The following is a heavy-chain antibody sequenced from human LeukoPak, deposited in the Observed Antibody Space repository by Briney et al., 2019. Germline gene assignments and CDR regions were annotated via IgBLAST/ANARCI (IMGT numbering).Heavy chain of an antibody. CDR2: ISGSGGST. CDR1: GFTFDNWW. J-gene: IGHJ4*02. D-gene: IGHD3-16*02. CDR3: AKGHYVWGSYRPFDY. V-gene: IGHV3-23*01. Sequence: GGSLTLSCAASGFTFDNWWMTWVRQAPGKGLEWVSAISGSGGSTYYADSVKGRFTISRDNSKNTLYLQMNSLRAEDTAVYYCAKGHYVWGSYRPFDYWGQGTLVTVSS.